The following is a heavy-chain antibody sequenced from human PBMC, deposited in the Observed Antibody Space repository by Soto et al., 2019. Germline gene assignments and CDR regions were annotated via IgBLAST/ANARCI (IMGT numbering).Heavy chain of an antibody. CDR1: GYTFTIYV. V-gene: IGHV1-18*04. CDR3: ARGTAAIQVASDYSFDY. J-gene: IGHJ4*02. D-gene: IGHD5-12*01. Sequence: QVQLVQSGAEVKKPGASVKVTCKASGYTFTIYVISWVRQAPGQGLEWMGWINPYNGNTNYAQKFQDRVTMTTATYTNTAYMELTSLRSDDTALYYCARGTAAIQVASDYSFDYWGQGTLVSVSS. CDR2: INPYNGNT.